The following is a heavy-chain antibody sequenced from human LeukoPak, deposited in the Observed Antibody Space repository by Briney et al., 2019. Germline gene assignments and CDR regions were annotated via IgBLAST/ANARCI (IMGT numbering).Heavy chain of an antibody. J-gene: IGHJ5*02. CDR1: GGSISSGGYS. D-gene: IGHD3-10*01. CDR3: ARQTFIRGNWFDP. V-gene: IGHV4-30-2*01. Sequence: SETLSLTCAVSGGSISSGGYSWSWIRQPPGKGLEWIGYIYHSGSTYYNPSLKSRVTISVDRSKNQFSLKLSSVTAADTAVYYCARQTFIRGNWFDPWGQGTLVTVSS. CDR2: IYHSGST.